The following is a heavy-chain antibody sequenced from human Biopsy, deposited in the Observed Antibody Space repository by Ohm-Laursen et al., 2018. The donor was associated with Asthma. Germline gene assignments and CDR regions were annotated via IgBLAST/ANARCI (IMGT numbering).Heavy chain of an antibody. CDR3: ARMISYYDEMRDPFFDY. V-gene: IGHV7-4-1*02. J-gene: IGHJ4*02. CDR2: INTNTGDP. Sequence: SVKVSCKASGYTVTRYAINWVRQAPGQGLEWMGWINTNTGDPTYAQGFTGRFVFSLDTSVNTAHLQISSLKAEDTAVYFCARMISYYDEMRDPFFDYWGQGTLVTVSS. D-gene: IGHD3-16*01. CDR1: GYTVTRYA.